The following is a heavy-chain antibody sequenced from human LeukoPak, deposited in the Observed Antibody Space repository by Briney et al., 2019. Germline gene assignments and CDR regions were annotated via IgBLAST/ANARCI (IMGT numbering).Heavy chain of an antibody. V-gene: IGHV1-2*02. Sequence: ASVKVSCKASGYTFTGYYMHWVRQAPGQGLEWMGWINPNSGGTNYAQKFQGRVTMTRDTSISTAYMELRSLRSDDTAVYYCARTPFSGYFDYWGQGTLVTVSS. CDR2: INPNSGGT. CDR3: ARTPFSGYFDY. CDR1: GYTFTGYY. J-gene: IGHJ4*02. D-gene: IGHD3-10*01.